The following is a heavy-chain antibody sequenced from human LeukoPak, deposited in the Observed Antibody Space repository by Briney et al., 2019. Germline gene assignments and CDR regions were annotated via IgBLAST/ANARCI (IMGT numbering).Heavy chain of an antibody. D-gene: IGHD2/OR15-2a*01. J-gene: IGHJ2*01. CDR3: ARDRSMRGWYIDL. CDR2: ICYDGSNK. Sequence: GGSLRLSCAASGFTFSSYGMHWVRQAAGKGLEWVAVICYDGSNKYYPDSVHGRFTISIHNSKHTLYVHVNSLRAEDTAVYYFARDRSMRGWYIDLRGRGTLLTVSS. V-gene: IGHV3-33*01. CDR1: GFTFSSYG.